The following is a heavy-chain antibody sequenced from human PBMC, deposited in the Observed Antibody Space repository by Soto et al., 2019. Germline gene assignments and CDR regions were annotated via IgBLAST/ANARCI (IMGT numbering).Heavy chain of an antibody. V-gene: IGHV3-13*01. Sequence: GGSLRLSCAASGFTFSSYDMHWVRKATGKGLEWVSAIGTAGDTYYPGSVKGRFTISRENAKNSLYLQMNSLRAGDTAVYYCARRYYDSSGYSFDYWGQGTLVTVSS. CDR3: ARRYYDSSGYSFDY. J-gene: IGHJ4*02. CDR1: GFTFSSYD. D-gene: IGHD3-22*01. CDR2: IGTAGDT.